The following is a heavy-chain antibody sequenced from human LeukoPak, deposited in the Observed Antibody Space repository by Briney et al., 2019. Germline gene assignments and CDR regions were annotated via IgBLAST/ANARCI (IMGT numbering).Heavy chain of an antibody. D-gene: IGHD1-26*01. CDR3: ARHSGASPHYFDY. J-gene: IGHJ4*02. CDR2: IFYSGSA. CDR1: GFTFSDYY. Sequence: PGGSLRLSCAASGFTFSDYYMSWIRQPPGKELEWIAFIFYSGSAHYNPSLTSRVTISVDTSKNQLSLKLTSVTAADTAVYYCARHSGASPHYFDYWGQGTLVTVSS. V-gene: IGHV4-59*08.